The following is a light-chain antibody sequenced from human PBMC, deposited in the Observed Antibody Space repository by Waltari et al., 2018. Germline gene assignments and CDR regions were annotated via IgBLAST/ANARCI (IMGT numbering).Light chain of an antibody. V-gene: IGLV3-19*01. CDR2: GKN. CDR3: NSRDSSGNHLV. Sequence: SSELTQDPAVSVALGQTVRITCQGESLRSYYASWYQQKPGQAPVLVIYGKNDRPSGIPDRFSVSTSGTTNSLTITVAQAEDEADYYCNSRDSSGNHLVFGGGTKVTVL. J-gene: IGLJ2*01. CDR1: SLRSYY.